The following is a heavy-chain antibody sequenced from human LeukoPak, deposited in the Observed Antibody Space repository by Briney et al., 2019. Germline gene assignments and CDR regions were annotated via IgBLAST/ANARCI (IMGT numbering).Heavy chain of an antibody. J-gene: IGHJ6*02. CDR3: ARDRVDYYYYYGMDV. Sequence: PSETLSLTCTVSGGSISSGDYYWSWIRQPPGKGLEWIGYIYYSGSTYYNPSLKSRVTISVDTSKNQFSLKLSSVTAADTAVYYCARDRVDYYYYYGMDVWGQGTTVTVSS. V-gene: IGHV4-30-4*01. D-gene: IGHD5/OR15-5a*01. CDR1: GGSISSGDYY. CDR2: IYYSGST.